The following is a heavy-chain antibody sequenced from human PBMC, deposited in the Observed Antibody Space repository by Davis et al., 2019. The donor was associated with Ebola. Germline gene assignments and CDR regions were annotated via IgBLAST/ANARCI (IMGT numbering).Heavy chain of an antibody. Sequence: ASVKVSCKASGYTVTGYYLHWVRQAPEQGLEWMGWINPDSGGTNYAQKFQGRVTMTRDPSISTAYMELSRLTSDDTAVYYCARDRCSGGSCLDYWGQGTLVTVSS. CDR1: GYTVTGYY. CDR3: ARDRCSGGSCLDY. D-gene: IGHD2-15*01. CDR2: INPDSGGT. V-gene: IGHV1-2*02. J-gene: IGHJ4*02.